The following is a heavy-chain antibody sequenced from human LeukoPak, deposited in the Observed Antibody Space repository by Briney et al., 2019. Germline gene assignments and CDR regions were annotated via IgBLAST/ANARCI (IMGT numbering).Heavy chain of an antibody. V-gene: IGHV3-23*01. D-gene: IGHD2-2*01. CDR2: ISGSAGTT. CDR1: GFTFSSYG. Sequence: GGSLRLSCAASGFTFSSYGMSWVRQAPGKGLEWVSAISGSAGTTYYADSMKGRFSISRDNSKNTMYVQMNSLRAEDTAVYYCAKDRSYASFEDWGQGTLVTVSS. J-gene: IGHJ4*02. CDR3: AKDRSYASFED.